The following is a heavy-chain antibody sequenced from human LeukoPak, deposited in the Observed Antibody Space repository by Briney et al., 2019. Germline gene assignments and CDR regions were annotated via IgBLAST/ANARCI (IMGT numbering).Heavy chain of an antibody. CDR2: IKSDGSGI. J-gene: IGHJ4*02. D-gene: IGHD4-11*01. Sequence: GGSLTLSCTTSGFTFSNYWMYWLRQAPARGLMWVSRIKSDGSGITYTDSVEGRFTISRDNAKNTLYLQMNSLRDEDTAVYYCVRGQSIDYWGQGTLVTVSS. V-gene: IGHV3-74*01. CDR1: GFTFSNYW. CDR3: VRGQSIDY.